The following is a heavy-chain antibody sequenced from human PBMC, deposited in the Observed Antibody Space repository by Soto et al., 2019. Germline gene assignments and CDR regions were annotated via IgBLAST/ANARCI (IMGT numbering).Heavy chain of an antibody. D-gene: IGHD3-9*01. J-gene: IGHJ4*02. CDR2: INAGNGNT. Sequence: GASVKVSCKASGYTFTSYAMHWVRQAPGQRLEWMGWINAGNGNTKYSQKFQGRVTITRDTSASTAYMELSSLRSEDTAVYYCARGGFPVRYFDWSAPRPGMFDYWGQGTLVTVSS. V-gene: IGHV1-3*01. CDR3: ARGGFPVRYFDWSAPRPGMFDY. CDR1: GYTFTSYA.